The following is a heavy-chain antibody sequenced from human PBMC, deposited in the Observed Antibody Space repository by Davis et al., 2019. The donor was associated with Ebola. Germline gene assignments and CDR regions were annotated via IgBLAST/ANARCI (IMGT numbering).Heavy chain of an antibody. CDR2: TYYTSKWYS. CDR1: GNSVSGKGTA. J-gene: IGHJ6*04. Sequence: PSETLSLTCAISGNSVSGKGTAWNWIRQSPSRGLEWLGRTYYTSKWYSDYAVSMKSRINISPDTAKNQFSLHLNSVTPEDTAVYYCARGWLRSGLDVWGKGAAVTVSS. D-gene: IGHD5-12*01. CDR3: ARGWLRSGLDV. V-gene: IGHV6-1*01.